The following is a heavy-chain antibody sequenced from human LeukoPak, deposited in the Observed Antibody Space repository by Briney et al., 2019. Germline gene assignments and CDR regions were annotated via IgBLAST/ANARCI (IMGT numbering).Heavy chain of an antibody. Sequence: GGSLRLSCSASGFTFSSYAMHWVRQAPGKGLEYVSAISSNGGSTYYADSVKGRFTISRDNSKNTLYLRMSSLRAEDTAVYYCVKDGTAAYYYDSRVAFDIWGQGTMVTVSS. V-gene: IGHV3-64D*06. CDR1: GFTFSSYA. J-gene: IGHJ3*02. CDR2: ISSNGGST. D-gene: IGHD3-22*01. CDR3: VKDGTAAYYYDSRVAFDI.